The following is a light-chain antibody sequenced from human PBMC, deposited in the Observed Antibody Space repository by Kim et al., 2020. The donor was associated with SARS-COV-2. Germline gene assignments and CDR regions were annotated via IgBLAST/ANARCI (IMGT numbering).Light chain of an antibody. Sequence: ATINCKSSQDVLYTSNNKNYLAWYQQMPGQPPKLLIFWASTRQSGVPDRFSGSGSGTEFTLTISSLQAEDVAVYYCQQYFTTPYTFGQGTRVDIK. J-gene: IGKJ2*01. CDR2: WAS. V-gene: IGKV4-1*01. CDR3: QQYFTTPYT. CDR1: QDVLYTSNNKNY.